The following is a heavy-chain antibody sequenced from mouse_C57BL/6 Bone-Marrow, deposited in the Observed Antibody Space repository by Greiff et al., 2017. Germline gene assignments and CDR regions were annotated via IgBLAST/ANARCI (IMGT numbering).Heavy chain of an antibody. Sequence: DVMLVESGGGLVKPGGSLKLSCAASGFTFSSYAMSWVRQTPEKRLEWVATISDGGSYTYYPDNVKGRFTISRDNANNNLYLQMSHLKSEDTAMYYCARERGYTMVTTGFAYWGQGTLVTVSA. CDR2: ISDGGSYT. D-gene: IGHD2-2*01. J-gene: IGHJ3*01. CDR3: ARERGYTMVTTGFAY. CDR1: GFTFSSYA. V-gene: IGHV5-4*01.